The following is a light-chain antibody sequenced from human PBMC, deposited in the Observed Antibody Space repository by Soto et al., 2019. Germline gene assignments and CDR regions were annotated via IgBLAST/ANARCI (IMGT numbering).Light chain of an antibody. J-gene: IGLJ2*01. V-gene: IGLV2-8*01. CDR3: CSYAGSNTLV. CDR2: EVT. Sequence: QTALTQPPSASGSPGQSVTISCTGTSSDVGGYNYVSWYQQHPGKAPKLMIHEVTKRPSGVPDRFSGSKSGNTASLTVSGLQTEDEADYYCCSYAGSNTLVFGGGTKLTVL. CDR1: SSDVGGYNY.